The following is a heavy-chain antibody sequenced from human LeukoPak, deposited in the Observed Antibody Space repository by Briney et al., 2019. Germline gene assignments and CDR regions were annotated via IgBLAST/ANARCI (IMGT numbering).Heavy chain of an antibody. CDR2: IIPIFGTA. CDR1: GGTFSSCA. J-gene: IGHJ4*02. V-gene: IGHV1-69*13. CDR3: ARVRGGDCSSTSCSYWPFDY. D-gene: IGHD2-2*01. Sequence: ASVKVSCKASGGTFSSCAISWVRQAPGQGLEWMGGIIPIFGTANYAQKFQGRVTITADESTSTAYMELSSLRSEDTAVYYCARVRGGDCSSTSCSYWPFDYWGQGTLVTVSS.